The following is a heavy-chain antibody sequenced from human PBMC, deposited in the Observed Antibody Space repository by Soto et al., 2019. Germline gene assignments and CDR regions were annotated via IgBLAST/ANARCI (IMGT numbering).Heavy chain of an antibody. CDR1: GGSISDYY. D-gene: IGHD2-15*01. CDR3: ARAVYGGNYYYGMDV. CDR2: IYYTGST. Sequence: PSETLSLTCTVSGGSISDYYWNWIRQPPGKGLEWIGYIYYTGSTNYNSSLKSRVTISVGKSKNQFSLKLSSVTAADTAVYYCARAVYGGNYYYGMDVWGQGTTVTVSS. J-gene: IGHJ6*02. V-gene: IGHV4-59*01.